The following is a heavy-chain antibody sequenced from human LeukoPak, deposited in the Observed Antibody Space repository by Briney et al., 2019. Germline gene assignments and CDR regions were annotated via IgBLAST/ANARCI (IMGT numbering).Heavy chain of an antibody. CDR2: FDPEDGET. CDR1: GYTLTELS. V-gene: IGHV1-24*01. D-gene: IGHD6-19*01. Sequence: ASVKVPSKASGYTLTELSMHCVRQAPGNRRERMGGFDPEDGETISAQKFQGRVTMTEDTSTDTAYMELSSLRSEDTAVYYCATGEGGGWSLDYWGQGTLVTVSS. J-gene: IGHJ4*02. CDR3: ATGEGGGWSLDY.